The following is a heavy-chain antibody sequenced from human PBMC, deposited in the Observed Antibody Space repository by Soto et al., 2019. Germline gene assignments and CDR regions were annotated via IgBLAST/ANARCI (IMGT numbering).Heavy chain of an antibody. CDR1: GFTLNNYG. CDR2: ISPNGQGI. V-gene: IGHV3-23*01. J-gene: IGHJ4*02. Sequence: EVQLLESGGGLVQPGGSLRLSCAASGFTLNNYGMSWVRQAPGKGLEWVSAISPNGQGIYYADSVKGRFIISKDNSKNTVFLHMDSLTADDSAVYCCAKDRGYPRDDFHYWGQGTLVTVSS. D-gene: IGHD6-13*01. CDR3: AKDRGYPRDDFHY.